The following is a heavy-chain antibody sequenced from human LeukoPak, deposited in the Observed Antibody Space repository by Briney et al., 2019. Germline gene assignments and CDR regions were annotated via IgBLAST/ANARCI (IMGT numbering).Heavy chain of an antibody. Sequence: PGGSLRLSCAASGFTFSSYAMSWLRQAPGKGLEWVSAISGSGGSTYYADSVKGRFTISRDNSKSTLYLQMNSLRAEDTALYYCAKVWLAVAGYYDYWGQGTLVTVSS. CDR1: GFTFSSYA. CDR3: AKVWLAVAGYYDY. CDR2: ISGSGGST. D-gene: IGHD6-19*01. J-gene: IGHJ4*02. V-gene: IGHV3-23*01.